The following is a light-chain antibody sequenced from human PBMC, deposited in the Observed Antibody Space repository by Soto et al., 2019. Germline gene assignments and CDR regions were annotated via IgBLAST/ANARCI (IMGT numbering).Light chain of an antibody. CDR3: QRYGSSPLYT. Sequence: EIVLTQSPGTLSLSPGERATLSCRASQSVSSSYLGWYQQKPGQAPRLLIYGASSRATGIPDRFRGSGSGTDFTLTISRLEPEDFAVYYCQRYGSSPLYTFGQGTKLEIK. J-gene: IGKJ2*01. CDR2: GAS. V-gene: IGKV3-20*01. CDR1: QSVSSSY.